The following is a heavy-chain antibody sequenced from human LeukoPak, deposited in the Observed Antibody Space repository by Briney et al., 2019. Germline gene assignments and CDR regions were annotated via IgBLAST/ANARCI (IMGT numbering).Heavy chain of an antibody. CDR3: ARTDTTGDFDY. CDR2: ISLSGGST. Sequence: GGSLRLSCAASGFTFSSYAMSWVRQAPGKGLEWVSGISLSGGSTYYADSVKGRFTISRDNSKNTLYLQMNSLRVEDTAVYYCARTDTTGDFDYWGQGTLVTVSS. D-gene: IGHD7-27*01. J-gene: IGHJ4*02. CDR1: GFTFSSYA. V-gene: IGHV3-23*01.